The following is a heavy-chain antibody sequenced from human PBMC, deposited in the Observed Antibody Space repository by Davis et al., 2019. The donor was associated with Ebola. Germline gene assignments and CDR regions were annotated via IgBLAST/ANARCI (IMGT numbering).Heavy chain of an antibody. CDR1: GFTFNHYW. CDR3: ATAGEGDYGGNFYYFDY. D-gene: IGHD4-23*01. Sequence: PGGSLRLSCAASGFTFNHYWIHWVRQAPGKGLEWVSSISSSSSYIYYADSVKGRFTISRDNAKNSLYLQMNSLRAEDTAVYYCATAGEGDYGGNFYYFDYWGQGTLVTVSS. J-gene: IGHJ4*02. V-gene: IGHV3-21*01. CDR2: ISSSSSYI.